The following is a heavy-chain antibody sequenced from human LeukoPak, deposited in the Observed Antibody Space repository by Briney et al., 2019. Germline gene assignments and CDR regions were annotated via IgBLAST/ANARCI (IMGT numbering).Heavy chain of an antibody. V-gene: IGHV3-13*01. CDR3: ARDVIAPLYYFDY. CDR1: GFTFSRYD. CDR2: IGSSGAT. D-gene: IGHD2-21*01. Sequence: GGPLRLSCAASGFTFSRYDMHWVRQATGKGLEWVSGIGSSGATYYLASAKGRFTISRENAKNSLYLQMNNLRVGDTAVYYCARDVIAPLYYFDYWGQGTLVTVSS. J-gene: IGHJ4*02.